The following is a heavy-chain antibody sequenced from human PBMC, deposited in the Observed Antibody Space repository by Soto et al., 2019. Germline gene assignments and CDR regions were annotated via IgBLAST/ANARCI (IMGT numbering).Heavy chain of an antibody. J-gene: IGHJ4*02. CDR3: ARGLPTSLRYFDCPDY. Sequence: GGSLRLSCAASGFTFSSYSMNWVRQAPGKGLEWVSSISSSSSYIYYADSVKGRFTISRDNAKNSLYLQMNSLRAEDTAVYYCARGLPTSLRYFDCPDYWGQGTLVTVSS. V-gene: IGHV3-21*01. CDR2: ISSSSSYI. D-gene: IGHD3-9*01. CDR1: GFTFSSYS.